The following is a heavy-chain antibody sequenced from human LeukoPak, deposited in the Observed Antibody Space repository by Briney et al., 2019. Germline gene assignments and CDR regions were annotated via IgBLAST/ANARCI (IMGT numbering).Heavy chain of an antibody. D-gene: IGHD3-3*01. J-gene: IGHJ5*02. CDR3: ARGNSPDFWSSDNWFDP. V-gene: IGHV4-38-2*02. Sequence: SETLSLTCTVSGYSISSGYYWGWIRQPPGKGLEWIGSIYHSGSTYYNPSLKSRVTISVDTSKNQFSLKLSSVTAADTAVYYCARGNSPDFWSSDNWFDPWGQGTLVTVSS. CDR1: GYSISSGYY. CDR2: IYHSGST.